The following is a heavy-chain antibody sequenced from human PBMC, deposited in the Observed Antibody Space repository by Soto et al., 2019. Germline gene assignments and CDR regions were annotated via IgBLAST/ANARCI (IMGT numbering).Heavy chain of an antibody. Sequence: GGSLRLSCAAAGFTFSSYGMHWVRRAPGKGLEWVAVISYDGSNKYYADSVKGRFTISRDNPKNTLYLQMNSLRAEDTAVYYCAKGSGIDYYYGMDVWGQGTTVTVSS. CDR1: GFTFSSYG. CDR2: ISYDGSNK. CDR3: AKGSGIDYYYGMDV. D-gene: IGHD1-26*01. V-gene: IGHV3-30*18. J-gene: IGHJ6*02.